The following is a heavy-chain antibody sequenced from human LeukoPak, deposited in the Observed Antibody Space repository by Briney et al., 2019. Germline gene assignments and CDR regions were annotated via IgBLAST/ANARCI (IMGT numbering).Heavy chain of an antibody. D-gene: IGHD3-16*01. CDR3: ARGTHRKLWVY. Sequence: ASVKVSCKASGGTFSSYAISWVRQAPGQGLEWMGRIIPILGIANYAQKFQGRVTITADKSTSTAYMELSSLRSEDTAVYYCARGTHRKLWVYWGQGTLVTVSS. CDR2: IIPILGIA. J-gene: IGHJ4*02. CDR1: GGTFSSYA. V-gene: IGHV1-69*04.